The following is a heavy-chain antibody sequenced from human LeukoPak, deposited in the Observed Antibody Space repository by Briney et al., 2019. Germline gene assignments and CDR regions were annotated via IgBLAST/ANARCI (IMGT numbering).Heavy chain of an antibody. CDR3: ARVLYCSSTSCYHHSFDY. CDR1: GGSISSSNW. J-gene: IGHJ4*02. CDR2: IYHSGST. D-gene: IGHD2-2*01. Sequence: NHSETLSLTCAVSGGSISSSNWWSWVRQPPGKGLEWIGEIYHSGSTNYNPSLKSRVTISVDKSKNQFSLKLSSVTAADTAVYYCARVLYCSSTSCYHHSFDYWGQGTLVTVSS. V-gene: IGHV4-4*02.